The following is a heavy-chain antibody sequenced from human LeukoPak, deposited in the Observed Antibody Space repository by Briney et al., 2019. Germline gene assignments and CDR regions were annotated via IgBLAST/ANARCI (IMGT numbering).Heavy chain of an antibody. D-gene: IGHD6-6*01. CDR3: AKLSRGIAARVVDY. Sequence: GRSLRLSCAASGFTFGDYAMHWVRQTPGKGLEWVSGISWNGGRIGYADSVEGRFTISRDNAKNSLYLQMNSLRAEDTAVYYCAKLSRGIAARVVDYWGQGTLVTVSS. V-gene: IGHV3-9*01. CDR2: ISWNGGRI. CDR1: GFTFGDYA. J-gene: IGHJ4*02.